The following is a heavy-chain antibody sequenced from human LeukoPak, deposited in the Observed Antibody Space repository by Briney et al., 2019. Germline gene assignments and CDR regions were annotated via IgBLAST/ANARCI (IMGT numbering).Heavy chain of an antibody. CDR1: GFTLSSYA. V-gene: IGHV3-23*01. J-gene: IGHJ6*03. CDR2: ISVSGNT. D-gene: IGHD1-26*01. Sequence: GGSLRLSCAASGFTLSSYAMSWVRQAPGKGLEWVSAISVSGNTYHADSVKGRFTISRDNSKNTLFLQMNSLRGEDTAVYYCARDGYSGSYYRLYYFFMDVWGKGTTVTVSS. CDR3: ARDGYSGSYYRLYYFFMDV.